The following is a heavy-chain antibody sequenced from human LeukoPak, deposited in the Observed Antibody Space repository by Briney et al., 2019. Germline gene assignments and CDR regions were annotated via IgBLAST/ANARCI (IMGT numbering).Heavy chain of an antibody. CDR2: IHSDDSDT. Sequence: GESLQISFQASGYSFLNHWIGWVRQMPGKGLEWMGIIHSDDSDTRYSPSFRGHVTMSVDKSATPAYLQWDTLKASDTAIYYCARRSDISASPNWFDPWGQGTLVIVSS. J-gene: IGHJ5*02. CDR3: ARRSDISASPNWFDP. CDR1: GYSFLNHW. V-gene: IGHV5-51*01. D-gene: IGHD3-9*01.